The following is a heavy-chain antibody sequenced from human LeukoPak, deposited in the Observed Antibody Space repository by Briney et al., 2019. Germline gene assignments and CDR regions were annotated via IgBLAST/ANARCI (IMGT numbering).Heavy chain of an antibody. D-gene: IGHD5-12*01. CDR1: GGTFSSYA. CDR2: IIPILGIA. Sequence: SVKVSCKASGGTFSSYAISWVRQAPGQGLEWMGRIIPILGIANYAQKFQGRVTVTADKSTSTAYMELSSLRSEDTAVYYCARQENSGYDPRPFDYWGQGTLVTVSS. J-gene: IGHJ4*02. CDR3: ARQENSGYDPRPFDY. V-gene: IGHV1-69*04.